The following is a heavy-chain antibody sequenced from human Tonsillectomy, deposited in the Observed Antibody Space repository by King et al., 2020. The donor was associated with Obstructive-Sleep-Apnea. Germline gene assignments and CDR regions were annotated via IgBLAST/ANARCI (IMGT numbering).Heavy chain of an antibody. CDR2: IIISVGST. D-gene: IGHD3-10*01. CDR1: GFTFSSYA. V-gene: IGHV3-23*04. Sequence: VQLVESGGGLVQPGGSLRLSCAASGFTFSSYAMNWVRQAPGKGLEWVSTIIISVGSTDYADSVKGRFTTSRDNSKNTLYLQMNTLRAEDTAVYYCAKGISFTMVRGVMRSYYFDYWGQGTLVTVSS. CDR3: AKGISFTMVRGVMRSYYFDY. J-gene: IGHJ4*02.